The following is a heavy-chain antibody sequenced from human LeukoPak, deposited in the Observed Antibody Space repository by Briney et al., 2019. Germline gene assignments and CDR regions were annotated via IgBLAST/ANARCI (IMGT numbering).Heavy chain of an antibody. V-gene: IGHV3-11*01. Sequence: PGGSLRLSCAASGFTLSDYYMTWISQAPGKGLEWVSYISTSGNTIYYADSMRGRFTISRDNAKNSLYLQMNSLRAEDTAVYYCARQDGTYWGQGTLVTVSS. CDR2: ISTSGNTI. CDR3: ARQDGTY. CDR1: GFTLSDYY. J-gene: IGHJ4*02. D-gene: IGHD1-1*01.